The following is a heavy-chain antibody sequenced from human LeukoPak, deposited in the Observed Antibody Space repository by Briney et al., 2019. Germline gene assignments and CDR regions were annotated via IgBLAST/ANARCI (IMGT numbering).Heavy chain of an antibody. Sequence: ASVKVSCKASGYTFTSYYMHWVRQAPGQGLEWMGIINPSGGSTSYAQKFQGRVSMTRDMSTSTDYMELSSLRSEDTAVYYCARDNSVEDTAWWFDPWGQGTLVTVSS. CDR3: ARDNSVEDTAWWFDP. CDR1: GYTFTSYY. J-gene: IGHJ5*02. D-gene: IGHD4-23*01. V-gene: IGHV1-46*01. CDR2: INPSGGST.